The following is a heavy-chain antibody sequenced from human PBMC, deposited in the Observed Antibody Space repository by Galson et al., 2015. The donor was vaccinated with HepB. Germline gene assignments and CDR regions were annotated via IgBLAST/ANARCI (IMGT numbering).Heavy chain of an antibody. CDR3: ARMPFPHSSGIYYISDY. Sequence: SLRLSCAASGFTFSSYSMNWVRQAPGKGLEWVSYISSSSSVMFYADSVKGRFTISRDNTKNSLYLQMNSLKTEDTAVYYCARMPFPHSSGIYYISDYWGQGTLVTVPS. CDR1: GFTFSSYS. J-gene: IGHJ4*02. D-gene: IGHD1-26*01. V-gene: IGHV3-48*04. CDR2: ISSSSSVM.